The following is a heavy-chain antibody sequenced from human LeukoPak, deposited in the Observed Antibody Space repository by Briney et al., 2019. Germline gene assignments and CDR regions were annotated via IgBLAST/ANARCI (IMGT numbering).Heavy chain of an antibody. D-gene: IGHD2-2*01. CDR2: INHSGST. J-gene: IGHJ4*02. CDR3: ARGPCYPRRSSSTSCYYLL. Sequence: SENLSLNCAVYGGSFSGYYWSWIRPPPGKGLEWIGEINHSGSTNYNQPLKSRVTISVDTSKNKFSLKLSAVTAADTAVYYCARGPCYPRRSSSTSCYYLLWGQGTLVTVSS. CDR1: GGSFSGYY. V-gene: IGHV4-34*01.